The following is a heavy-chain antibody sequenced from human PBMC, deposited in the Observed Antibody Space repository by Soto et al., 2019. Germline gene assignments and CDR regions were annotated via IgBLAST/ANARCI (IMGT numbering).Heavy chain of an antibody. CDR3: ARISLYDFWSGYYSSSGYYGMDV. V-gene: IGHV3-30-3*01. D-gene: IGHD3-3*01. CDR1: GFTISSYA. Sequence: GGSLRLSCAASGFTISSYAMHWVRQAPGKGLEWVAVISYDASNKYYADSVKGRFTISRDNSKNTLYLQMNSLRAEDAAVYYCARISLYDFWSGYYSSSGYYGMDVWGQGNTVTVSS. CDR2: ISYDASNK. J-gene: IGHJ6*01.